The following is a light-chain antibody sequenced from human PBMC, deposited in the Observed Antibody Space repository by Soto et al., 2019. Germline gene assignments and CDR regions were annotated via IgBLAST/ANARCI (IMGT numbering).Light chain of an antibody. CDR2: WAS. J-gene: IGKJ1*01. CDR1: QSVLYSPNNKNY. V-gene: IGKV4-1*01. CDR3: QQYYDTPRT. Sequence: DIVMTQSPDSLAVSLGERATINCKSSQSVLYSPNNKNYLAWYQQKPRQPPKLLIYWASTRESGVPDRFSASESGTDFTLTISSLQAEDVAVYYCQQYYDTPRTFGQGTKVEIK.